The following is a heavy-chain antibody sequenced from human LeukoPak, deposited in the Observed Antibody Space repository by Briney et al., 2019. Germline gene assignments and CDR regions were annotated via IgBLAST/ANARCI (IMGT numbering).Heavy chain of an antibody. V-gene: IGHV4-61*02. CDR2: IYTSGST. CDR3: ARDWGFDYGDYVHYYYMDV. D-gene: IGHD4-17*01. J-gene: IGHJ6*03. CDR1: GGSISSGDYY. Sequence: PSETLSLTCTVSGGSISSGDYYWSWIRQPAGKGLEWIGRIYTSGSTNYNPSLKSRVTISVDTSKNQFSLKLSSVTAADTAVYYCARDWGFDYGDYVHYYYMDVWGKGTTVTVSS.